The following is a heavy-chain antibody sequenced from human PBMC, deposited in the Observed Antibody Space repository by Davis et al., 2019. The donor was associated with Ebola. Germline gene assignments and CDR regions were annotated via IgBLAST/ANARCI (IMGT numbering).Heavy chain of an antibody. V-gene: IGHV5-51*01. CDR1: GYRFTSYW. CDR2: IYPGDSDT. D-gene: IGHD2-15*01. CDR3: ARHRACKAGGSCFDWNDY. Sequence: KVSCKGSGYRFTSYWIGWVRQMPGKGLEWMGIIYPGDSDTGYSPSFQGQVTISADKSITTAYLQWDNLKASDTAMYYCARHRACKAGGSCFDWNDYWGQGTLVTVSS. J-gene: IGHJ4*02.